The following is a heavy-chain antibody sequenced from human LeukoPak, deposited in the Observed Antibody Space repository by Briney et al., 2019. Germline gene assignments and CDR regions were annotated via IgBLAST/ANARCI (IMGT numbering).Heavy chain of an antibody. CDR1: GFTFSSYG. CDR2: IRYDGSNK. CDR3: AKDFWIYGDYVA. D-gene: IGHD4-17*01. V-gene: IGHV3-30*02. Sequence: GGSLRLSCAASGFTFSSYGMHWVRQAPGKGLEWVAFIRYDGSNKYYADSVKGRLTISRDNSKDTLYLQMNSLRAEDTAVYYCAKDFWIYGDYVAWGQGTLVTVSS. J-gene: IGHJ5*02.